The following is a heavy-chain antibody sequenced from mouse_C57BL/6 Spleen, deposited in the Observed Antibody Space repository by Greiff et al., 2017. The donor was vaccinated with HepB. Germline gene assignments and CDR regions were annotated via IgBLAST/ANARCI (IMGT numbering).Heavy chain of an antibody. CDR2: IDPSDSYT. CDR3: ARGTGISTMVNFDY. CDR1: GYTFTSYW. D-gene: IGHD2-2*01. Sequence: QVQLQQPGAELVRPGTSVKLSCKASGYTFTSYWMHWVKQRPGQGLEWIGVIDPSDSYTNYNQKFKGKATLTVDTSSSTAYMQLSSLTSEDSAVYYCARGTGISTMVNFDYWGQGTTLTVSS. J-gene: IGHJ2*01. V-gene: IGHV1-59*01.